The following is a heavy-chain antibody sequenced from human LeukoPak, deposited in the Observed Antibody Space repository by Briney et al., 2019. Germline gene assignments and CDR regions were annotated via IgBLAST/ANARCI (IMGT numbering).Heavy chain of an antibody. J-gene: IGHJ4*02. V-gene: IGHV3-30*04. CDR3: ARADIVATIPFDY. CDR2: ISYDGSNK. D-gene: IGHD5-12*01. CDR1: GFTFSSYA. Sequence: PGGSLRLSCAASGFTFSSYAMHWVRQAPGKGLEWVAVISYDGSNKYYADSVEGRFTISRDNSKNTLYLQMNSLRAEDTAVYYCARADIVATIPFDYWGQGTLVSVSS.